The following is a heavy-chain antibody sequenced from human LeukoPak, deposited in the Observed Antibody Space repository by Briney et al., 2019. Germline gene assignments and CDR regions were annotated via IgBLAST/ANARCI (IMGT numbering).Heavy chain of an antibody. Sequence: PSGTLSLTCAVSGGSISSNYWWSWVRQPPGRGLEWIGEIYHTGNTNYNPSLKSRVSISVDKSRSQFSLKLTSVTAADTAVYYCVGFGPGSGWAGWGQGTLVTVSS. CDR1: GGSISSNYW. CDR2: IYHTGNT. V-gene: IGHV4-4*02. CDR3: VGFGPGSGWAG. J-gene: IGHJ4*02. D-gene: IGHD6-19*01.